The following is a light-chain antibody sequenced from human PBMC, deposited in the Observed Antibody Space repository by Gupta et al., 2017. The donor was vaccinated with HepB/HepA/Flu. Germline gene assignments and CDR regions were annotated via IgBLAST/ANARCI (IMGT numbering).Light chain of an antibody. CDR1: QDIGTW. Sequence: DIQMTQSPSSVSASVGDRVTITCRASQDIGTWLAWYQQKPGKPPKLLIHSASSLQSGVPSRISGSGSGTDFTLTISSLQPEDVATYYCQQGDSFPVTFGQGTRLELK. CDR3: QQGDSFPVT. CDR2: SAS. J-gene: IGKJ5*01. V-gene: IGKV1D-12*01.